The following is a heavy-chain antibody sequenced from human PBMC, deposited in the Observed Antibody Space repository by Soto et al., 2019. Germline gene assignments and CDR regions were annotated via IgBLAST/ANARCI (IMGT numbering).Heavy chain of an antibody. CDR2: INPNSGGT. D-gene: IGHD6-6*01. CDR1: GYTFTGYY. J-gene: IGHJ5*02. V-gene: IGHV1-2*04. CDR3: ARERDAVRSIPKNWFDP. Sequence: QVQLVQSGAEVKKPGASVKVSCKACGYTFTGYYMHWVRQAPGQGLEWIGWINPNSGGTNYAQKFQGWVTMTRDTSISTAYMELSRLRSDDTAVYYCARERDAVRSIPKNWFDPWGQGTLVTFSS.